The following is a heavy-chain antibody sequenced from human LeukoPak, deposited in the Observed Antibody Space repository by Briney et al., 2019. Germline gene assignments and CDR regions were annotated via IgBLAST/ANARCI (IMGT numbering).Heavy chain of an antibody. V-gene: IGHV4-61*08. CDR2: IYYSGST. Sequence: SETLSLTCTVSGGSISSGGYYWSWIRQPPGKGLEWIGYIYYSGSTNYNPSLKSRVTISVDTSKNQFSLKLSSVTAADTAVYYCARHQDSSGYYSWAAFDYWGQGTLVTVSS. CDR3: ARHQDSSGYYSWAAFDY. CDR1: GGSISSGGYY. D-gene: IGHD3-22*01. J-gene: IGHJ4*02.